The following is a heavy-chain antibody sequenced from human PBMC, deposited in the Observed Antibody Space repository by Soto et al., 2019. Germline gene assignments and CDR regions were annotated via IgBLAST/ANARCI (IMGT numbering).Heavy chain of an antibody. CDR1: GGSFRNYY. V-gene: IGHV4-34*01. CDR3: ATSQKGYNWNYFDH. Sequence: SETLSLTCGVYGGSFRNYYWIWVRQPPGKGLEWIGEVNHSGEATYNPSLQSRVSVSVDTSKNQFSLKVSGVSAADTAVYYCATSQKGYNWNYFDHWGQGALVTVSS. D-gene: IGHD1-20*01. CDR2: VNHSGEA. J-gene: IGHJ4*02.